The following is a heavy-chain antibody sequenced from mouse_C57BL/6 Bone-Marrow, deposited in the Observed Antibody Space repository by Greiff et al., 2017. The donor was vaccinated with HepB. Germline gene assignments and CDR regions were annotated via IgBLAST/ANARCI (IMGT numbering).Heavy chain of an antibody. CDR3: ARMGSKGVAY. J-gene: IGHJ3*01. Sequence: QVQLQQPGAELVKPGASVKLSCKASGYTFTSYWMQWVKQRPGQGLEWIGEIDPSDSYTNYNQKFKGKATLTVDTSSSTAYMQLSSLTSEDSAVYYCARMGSKGVAYWGQGTLVTVSA. CDR1: GYTFTSYW. D-gene: IGHD1-1*01. V-gene: IGHV1-50*01. CDR2: IDPSDSYT.